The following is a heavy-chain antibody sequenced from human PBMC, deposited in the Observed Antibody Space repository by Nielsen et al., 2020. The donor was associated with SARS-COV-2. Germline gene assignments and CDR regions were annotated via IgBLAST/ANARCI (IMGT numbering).Heavy chain of an antibody. CDR3: ATSDYDAFDI. CDR1: GGSISSYY. J-gene: IGHJ3*02. D-gene: IGHD4-17*01. V-gene: IGHV4-59*08. Sequence: GSLRLSCTVSGGSISSYYWSWIRQPPGKGLEWIGYIYYSGSTNYNPSLKSRVTISVDTSKNQFSLKLSSVTAADTAVYYCATSDYDAFDIWGQGTMVTVSS. CDR2: IYYSGST.